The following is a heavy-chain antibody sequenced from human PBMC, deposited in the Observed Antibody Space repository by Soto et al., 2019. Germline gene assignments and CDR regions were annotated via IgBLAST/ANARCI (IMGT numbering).Heavy chain of an antibody. Sequence: ASVKVSCKASGYTFTSYDINWVRQATGQGLELMGWMNPNSGNTGYAQKFQGRVTMTRNTSISTAYMELSSLRSEDTAVYYCARGASLRYFDWLTPHYYYGMDVWGQGTTVTVSS. CDR2: MNPNSGNT. D-gene: IGHD3-9*01. J-gene: IGHJ6*02. V-gene: IGHV1-8*01. CDR3: ARGASLRYFDWLTPHYYYGMDV. CDR1: GYTFTSYD.